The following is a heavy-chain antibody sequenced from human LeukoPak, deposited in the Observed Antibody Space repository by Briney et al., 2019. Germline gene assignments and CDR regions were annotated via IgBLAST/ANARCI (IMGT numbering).Heavy chain of an antibody. J-gene: IGHJ5*02. V-gene: IGHV1-46*01. Sequence: ASVKVSCKASGGTFSSYAISWVRQAPGQGLEWMGIINPSGGSTSYAQKFQGRVTMTRDTSTSTVYMELSSLRSEDTAVYYCARAPWDTAMDTWGQGTLVTVSS. CDR3: ARAPWDTAMDT. D-gene: IGHD5-18*01. CDR2: INPSGGST. CDR1: GGTFSSYA.